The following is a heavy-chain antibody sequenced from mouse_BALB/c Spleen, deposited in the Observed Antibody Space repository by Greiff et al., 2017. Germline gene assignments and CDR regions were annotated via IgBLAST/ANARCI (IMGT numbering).Heavy chain of an antibody. CDR1: GFTFSNYW. D-gene: IGHD2-4*01. Sequence: EVMLVESGGGLVQPGGSMKLSCVASGFTFSNYWMNWVRQSPEKGLEWVAEIRLKSNNYATHYAESVKGRFTISRDDSKSSVYLQMNNLRAEDTGIYYCTRQDDYNYFDYWGQGTTLTVSS. CDR2: IRLKSNNYAT. V-gene: IGHV6-6*02. CDR3: TRQDDYNYFDY. J-gene: IGHJ2*01.